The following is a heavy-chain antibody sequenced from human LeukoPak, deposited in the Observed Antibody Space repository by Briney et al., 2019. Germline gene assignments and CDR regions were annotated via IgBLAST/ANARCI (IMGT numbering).Heavy chain of an antibody. CDR2: INPGGGST. V-gene: IGHV1-46*01. J-gene: IGHJ5*02. CDR3: AREGEVVNWFDP. Sequence: GASVKVSCKASGYTFTSYYMHWVRQAPGQGLEWMGIINPGGGSTSYAQKFQGRVTMTRDTSTSTVYMELSSLRSEDTAVYYCAREGEVVNWFDPWGQGTLVTVSS. CDR1: GYTFTSYY.